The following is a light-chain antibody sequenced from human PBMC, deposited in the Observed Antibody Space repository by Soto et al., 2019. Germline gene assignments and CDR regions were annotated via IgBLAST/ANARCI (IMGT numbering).Light chain of an antibody. J-gene: IGKJ1*01. CDR1: QSVSRN. CDR2: GAS. CDR3: QQYYKLPWT. V-gene: IGKV3-15*01. Sequence: EVVLTQSPATLSVSPGDRATLSCRASQSVSRNLAWYQQKPGQAPRLLIYGASTRATGVPARFSGSGSATEFTLSISSLQSEDVAVYYCQQYYKLPWTFGQGTKVEIK.